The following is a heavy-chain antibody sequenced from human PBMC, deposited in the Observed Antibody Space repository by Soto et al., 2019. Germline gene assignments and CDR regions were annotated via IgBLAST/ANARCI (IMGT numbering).Heavy chain of an antibody. CDR1: AFTPSDHY. J-gene: IGHJ4*02. V-gene: IGHV3-11*06. CDR3: VKSGDNYNALDY. Sequence: GRSLTLSCTASAFTPSDHYMSWIRQAPGKGLEWIGYSSNSGSFTRYADSVKGRFSISRDNAKNSLYLQINSLRGDDTAIYYCVKSGDNYNALDYWGQGTPVTVSS. CDR2: SSNSGSFT. D-gene: IGHD1-1*01.